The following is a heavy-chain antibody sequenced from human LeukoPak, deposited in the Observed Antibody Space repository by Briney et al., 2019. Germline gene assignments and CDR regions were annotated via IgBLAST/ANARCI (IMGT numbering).Heavy chain of an antibody. Sequence: GASVKVSCKASGYTFTSYGISWVRQAPGQGLEWMGWISAYNGNTNYAQKLQGRVTMTTDTSTSTVYMELSSLRSEDTAVYYCARGNRRITILSGTTEIDYWGQGTLVTVSS. D-gene: IGHD3-3*01. CDR3: ARGNRRITILSGTTEIDY. CDR1: GYTFTSYG. J-gene: IGHJ4*02. CDR2: ISAYNGNT. V-gene: IGHV1-18*01.